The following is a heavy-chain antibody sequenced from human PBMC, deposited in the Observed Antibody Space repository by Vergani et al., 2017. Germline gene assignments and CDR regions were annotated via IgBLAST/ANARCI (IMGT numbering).Heavy chain of an antibody. V-gene: IGHV3-15*01. J-gene: IGHJ6*03. CDR2: IKSKTDGGTT. Sequence: EVQLVESGGGLVKPGGSLRLSCAASGFTFSNAWMSWVRQAPGKGLEWVGRIKSKTDGGTTDYAAPVKGRFTISRDDSKNTLYLQMNSLKTEDTAVYYCATDVDIVVVPAAIKGDYYYCMDVWGKGTTVTVSS. D-gene: IGHD2-2*02. CDR1: GFTFSNAW. CDR3: ATDVDIVVVPAAIKGDYYYCMDV.